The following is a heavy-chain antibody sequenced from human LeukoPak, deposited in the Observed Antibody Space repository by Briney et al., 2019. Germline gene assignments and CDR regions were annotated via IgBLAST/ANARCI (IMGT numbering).Heavy chain of an antibody. CDR1: GLTFSDYY. V-gene: IGHV3-11*06. Sequence: GGSLRLSCAASGLTFSDYYMSWIRQAPGKGLEWVSYISSSSSYTNYADSVKGRFTISRDNAKNSLYLQMNSLRAEDTAVYYCARRAMVRGVMNAFDIWGQGTLVTVSS. CDR2: ISSSSSYT. D-gene: IGHD3-10*01. J-gene: IGHJ4*02. CDR3: ARRAMVRGVMNAFDI.